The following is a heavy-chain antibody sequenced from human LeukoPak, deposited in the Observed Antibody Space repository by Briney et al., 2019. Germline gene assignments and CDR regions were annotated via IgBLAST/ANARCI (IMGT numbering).Heavy chain of an antibody. V-gene: IGHV4-39*01. CDR1: GGSISSSTYY. J-gene: IGHJ4*02. Sequence: SETLSLTCTVSGGSISSSTYYWGWIRQPPGKALEWIGSIYYSGSTHYNPSLKSRLTISVYTSKNQFSLKVTAVTAADTAVYFCARNGTVTVTGTKFNYFDYWGQGTLVTVSS. CDR2: IYYSGST. CDR3: ARNGTVTVTGTKFNYFDY. D-gene: IGHD4-17*01.